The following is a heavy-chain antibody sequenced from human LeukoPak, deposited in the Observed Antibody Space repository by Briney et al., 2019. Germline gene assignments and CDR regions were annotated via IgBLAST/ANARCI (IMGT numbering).Heavy chain of an antibody. D-gene: IGHD3-16*01. CDR1: GGSISSSY. CDR3: ARGWYDWGLNH. Sequence: SETPSLTCTVSGGSISSSYWSWIRQPPGKGLEWIGYIYYSGSTNYNPSLKSRVTISVDTSKNQFSLKLSSVTAADTAVYYCARGWYDWGLNHWGQGTLDPVSS. V-gene: IGHV4-59*01. CDR2: IYYSGST. J-gene: IGHJ5*02.